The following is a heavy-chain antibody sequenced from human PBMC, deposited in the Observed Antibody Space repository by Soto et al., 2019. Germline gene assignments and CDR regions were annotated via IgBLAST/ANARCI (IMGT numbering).Heavy chain of an antibody. CDR1: GGSISSYY. V-gene: IGHV4-4*07. Sequence: NPSETLSLTCTVSGGSISSYYWSWIRQPAGKGLEWIGRIYTSGSTNYNPSLKSRVTMSVDTSKNQFSLKLSSVTAADTAVYYCARDQSSTYYDFWSGYDYYYYGMDVWGQGTTVTVS. J-gene: IGHJ6*02. D-gene: IGHD3-3*01. CDR3: ARDQSSTYYDFWSGYDYYYYGMDV. CDR2: IYTSGST.